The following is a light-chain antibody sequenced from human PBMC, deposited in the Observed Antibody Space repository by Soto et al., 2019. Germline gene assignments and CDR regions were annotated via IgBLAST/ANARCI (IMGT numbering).Light chain of an antibody. J-gene: IGKJ5*01. CDR3: LQANSFPPT. CDR2: AAS. Sequence: DIQMTQSPSSVSASVGERVTISCRASQGISIWLAWYQQKPGKAPKLLIYAASSLQSGVPSRFSGSGSGTDFTLTISSLQLEDFATYYCLQANSFPPTFGQGTRLEIK. CDR1: QGISIW. V-gene: IGKV1-12*01.